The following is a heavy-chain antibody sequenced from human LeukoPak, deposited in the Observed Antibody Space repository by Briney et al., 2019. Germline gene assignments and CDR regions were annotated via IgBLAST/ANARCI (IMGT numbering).Heavy chain of an antibody. Sequence: ASVNVSCKASGYTFTSYYMHWVRQAPGQGLGWMGIINPSGGSTSYAQKFQGRVTMTRDTSTSTVYMELSSLRSEDTAVYYCAREMAADDYSNYGGRFSFDYWGQGTLVTVSS. CDR2: INPSGGST. CDR1: GYTFTSYY. V-gene: IGHV1-46*01. CDR3: AREMAADDYSNYGGRFSFDY. D-gene: IGHD4-11*01. J-gene: IGHJ4*02.